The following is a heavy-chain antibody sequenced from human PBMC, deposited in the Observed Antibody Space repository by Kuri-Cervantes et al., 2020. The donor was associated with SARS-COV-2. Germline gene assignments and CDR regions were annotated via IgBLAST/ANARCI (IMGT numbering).Heavy chain of an antibody. D-gene: IGHD6-13*01. CDR2: IIPILGIG. V-gene: IGHV1-69*04. Sequence: SVKVSCKASGGTFSSYAISWVRQAPGQGLEWMGRIIPILGIGNYAQKFQGRVTITADKSPSTAYMGLSSLRSEDTAVYYCAIAAAEFFDYWGQGTLVTVSS. CDR1: GGTFSSYA. J-gene: IGHJ4*02. CDR3: AIAAAEFFDY.